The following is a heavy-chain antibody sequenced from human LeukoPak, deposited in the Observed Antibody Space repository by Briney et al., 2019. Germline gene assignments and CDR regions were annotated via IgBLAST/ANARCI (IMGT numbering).Heavy chain of an antibody. V-gene: IGHV4-38-2*01. CDR2: IYHSGST. CDR3: ARQGAILSS. Sequence: SETLSLTCAVSGYSISSGYYWGWIRQPPGKGLEWIGSIYHSGSTYYNPSLKSRVTISVDTSKNQFSLKLSSVTAADTAVYYCARQGAILSSWGQGTLVTVSS. J-gene: IGHJ4*02. CDR1: GYSISSGYY. D-gene: IGHD3-16*01.